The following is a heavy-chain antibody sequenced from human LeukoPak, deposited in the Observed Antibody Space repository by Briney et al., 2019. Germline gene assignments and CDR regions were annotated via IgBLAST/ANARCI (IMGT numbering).Heavy chain of an antibody. V-gene: IGHV1-18*01. Sequence: ASVKVPCKASGYTFTNYGFSWVRQAPGQGLEWVGWISAYNGYTNYAQKLQGRVTMTTDTSTSTAYMELRSLRSDDTAVYYCARSPDYYESSGRDGFDIWGQGTMVTVSS. CDR3: ARSPDYYESSGRDGFDI. D-gene: IGHD3-22*01. CDR1: GYTFTNYG. CDR2: ISAYNGYT. J-gene: IGHJ3*02.